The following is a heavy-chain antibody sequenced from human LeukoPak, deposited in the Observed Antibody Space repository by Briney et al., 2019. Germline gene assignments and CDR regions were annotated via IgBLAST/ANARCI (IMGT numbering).Heavy chain of an antibody. CDR3: TRPFWATSNWDGGDY. CDR2: ISGSGDIS. J-gene: IGHJ4*02. Sequence: GGSLRLSCAASGFTFSSYAITWVRQAPGEGLEWVSIISGSGDISYYADSVKGRFTITRDTSKNTVYLQMNSLRAEDTAVYYCTRPFWATSNWDGGDYWGQGTRVTVSS. D-gene: IGHD2-2*01. CDR1: GFTFSSYA. V-gene: IGHV3-23*01.